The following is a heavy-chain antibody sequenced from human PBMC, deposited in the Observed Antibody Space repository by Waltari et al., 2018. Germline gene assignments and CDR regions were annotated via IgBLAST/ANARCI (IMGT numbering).Heavy chain of an antibody. Sequence: QVQLVQSGAEVKKPGASVQVSCKASGYTFTSYAITWVHQATGQGLEWMGWMNPNSGNTGYAQKFQGRVTMTRNTSISTAYMELSSLRSEDTAVYYCAGSKITMIVGDAFDIWGQGTMVTVSS. CDR3: AGSKITMIVGDAFDI. J-gene: IGHJ3*02. CDR1: GYTFTSYA. CDR2: MNPNSGNT. V-gene: IGHV1-8*01. D-gene: IGHD3-22*01.